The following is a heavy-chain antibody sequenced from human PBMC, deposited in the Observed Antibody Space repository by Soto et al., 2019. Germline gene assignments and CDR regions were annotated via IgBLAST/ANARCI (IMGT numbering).Heavy chain of an antibody. J-gene: IGHJ4*02. CDR2: IYPGDSDT. CDR1: GYRFSSYW. Sequence: EVQLVQSGAEVKKPGESLKISCQGSGYRFSSYWIAWVRQMPGQGLELLGIIYPGDSDTRYRPSFQGQVTISADKSVSTAYLPWSSLKASDSAMYYCARRGGSSVDSWGQGTLVTVSS. V-gene: IGHV5-51*01. CDR3: ARRGGSSVDS. D-gene: IGHD1-26*01.